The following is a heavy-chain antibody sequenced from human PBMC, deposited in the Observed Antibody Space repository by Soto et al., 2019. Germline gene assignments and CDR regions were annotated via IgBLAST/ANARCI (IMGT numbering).Heavy chain of an antibody. CDR3: ARDLADGDYDLSY. J-gene: IGHJ4*02. D-gene: IGHD4-17*01. V-gene: IGHV4-59*01. Sequence: TLSLTCTVSGGSISSYYWSWIRQPPGKGLEWIGYIYYSGSTNYNPSLKSRVTISVDTSKNQFSLKLSSVTAADTAVYYCARDLADGDYDLSYWGQGTLVTVSS. CDR2: IYYSGST. CDR1: GGSISSYY.